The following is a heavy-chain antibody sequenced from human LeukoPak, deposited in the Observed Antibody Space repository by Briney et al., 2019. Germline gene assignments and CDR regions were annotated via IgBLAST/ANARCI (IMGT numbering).Heavy chain of an antibody. CDR1: GFTFKNAW. V-gene: IGHV3-15*01. D-gene: IGHD2-21*01. Sequence: PGGSLRLSCAASGFTFKNAWTSWVRQAPGKGLDWVGHIKSRNDGGTTDYAAPVKARFTISRVDSKNTLYLQMNSLKTEDTAVYYCIPMWAFDIWGQGTMVTVS. CDR3: IPMWAFDI. J-gene: IGHJ3*02. CDR2: IKSRNDGGTT.